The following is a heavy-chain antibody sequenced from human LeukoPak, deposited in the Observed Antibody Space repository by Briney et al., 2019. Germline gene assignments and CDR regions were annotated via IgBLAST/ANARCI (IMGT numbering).Heavy chain of an antibody. J-gene: IGHJ4*02. CDR2: IYYSGTT. CDR1: GGSISHYY. V-gene: IGHV4-59*01. CDR3: ARGPIYSYYFDY. D-gene: IGHD2-15*01. Sequence: SETLSLTCTVSGGSISHYYWSWIRQSPGKGLEWIGYIYYSGTTNYNPSLKSRVTISVDTSRNQFSLNLSSVTAADTAVYYCARGPIYSYYFDYWGQGTLVAVSS.